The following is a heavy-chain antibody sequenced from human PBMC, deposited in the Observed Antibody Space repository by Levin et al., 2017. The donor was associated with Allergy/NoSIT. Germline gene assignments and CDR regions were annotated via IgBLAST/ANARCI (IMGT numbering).Heavy chain of an antibody. D-gene: IGHD1-26*01. Sequence: SVKVSCKASGGTFSSYAISWVRQAPGQGLEWMGGIIPIFGTANYAQKFQGRVTITADESTSTAYMELSSLRSEDTAVYYCARVMSRSHYLRSYYGMDVWGQGTTVTVSS. CDR2: IIPIFGTA. V-gene: IGHV1-69*13. CDR1: GGTFSSYA. CDR3: ARVMSRSHYLRSYYGMDV. J-gene: IGHJ6*02.